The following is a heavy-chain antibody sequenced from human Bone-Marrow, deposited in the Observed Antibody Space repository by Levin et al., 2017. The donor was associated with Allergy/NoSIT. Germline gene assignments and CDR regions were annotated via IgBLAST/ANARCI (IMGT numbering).Heavy chain of an antibody. CDR3: AKDQRGGYCSSSSCYLAMDV. CDR2: ISYDGTNK. V-gene: IGHV3-30*18. CDR1: GFTLSSYG. Sequence: GESLKISCAASGFTLSSYGMHWVRQAPGKGLEWVAVISYDGTNKYYADSVKGRFTISRDNSKNTLYLQMNSLRPEDTAVYYCAKDQRGGYCSSSSCYLAMDVWGQGITATVSS. J-gene: IGHJ6*02. D-gene: IGHD2-2*01.